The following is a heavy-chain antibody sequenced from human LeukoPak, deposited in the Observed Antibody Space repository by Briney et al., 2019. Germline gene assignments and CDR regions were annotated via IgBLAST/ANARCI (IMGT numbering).Heavy chain of an antibody. CDR3: ARFSGRN. CDR1: GFIFGSYW. Sequence: GGSLRLSCAASGFIFGSYWMSWVRQAPGKGLEWVANIKQDGSAKYYVDSVKGRFTISRDNAKNSLYLQMGSLRAEDTAVYYCARFSGRNWGQGTLVTVSS. J-gene: IGHJ4*02. CDR2: IKQDGSAK. V-gene: IGHV3-7*01. D-gene: IGHD2-15*01.